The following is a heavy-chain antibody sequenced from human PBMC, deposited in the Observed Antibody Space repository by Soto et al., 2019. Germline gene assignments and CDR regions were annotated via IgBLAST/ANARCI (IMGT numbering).Heavy chain of an antibody. J-gene: IGHJ3*02. D-gene: IGHD3-16*01. V-gene: IGHV5-51*01. CDR3: ATAYVYDFENSNYDRDAFEI. CDR2: MYPDDSDI. CDR1: GSSFSFYG. Sequence: GESLKISCKASGSSFSFYGIGWVRQMPWKGMEWMAIMYPDDSDIISSPSFAAPVTISADTSTSTAFLQWSRLKASDTAMDYCATAYVYDFENSNYDRDAFEIWGQGTLVTVSS.